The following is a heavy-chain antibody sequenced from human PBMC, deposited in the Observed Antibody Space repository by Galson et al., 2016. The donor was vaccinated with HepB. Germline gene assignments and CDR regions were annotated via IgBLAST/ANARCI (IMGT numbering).Heavy chain of an antibody. CDR1: GYTFTNHG. D-gene: IGHD4-17*01. J-gene: IGHJ4*02. CDR3: TRDGPDYGDYINFDY. CDR2: ISAYNGKT. Sequence: SVKVSCKASGYTFTNHGISWVRQAPGQGPEWMAWISAYNGKTNYAQALQDRVTMTTDTSTSTAYMELRSLKPDDTAVYYCTRDGPDYGDYINFDYWGQGTLVTVSS. V-gene: IGHV1-18*01.